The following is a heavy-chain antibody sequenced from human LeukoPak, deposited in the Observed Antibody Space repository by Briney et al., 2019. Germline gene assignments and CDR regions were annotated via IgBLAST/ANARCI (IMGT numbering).Heavy chain of an antibody. J-gene: IGHJ3*02. CDR2: ISGSGGST. D-gene: IGHD4-17*01. Sequence: GGSLRLSCAASGFTFSSYAMSWVRQAPGKGLEWVSAISGSGGSTYYADSVKGRFTISRDNSKNTLYLQMNSLRAEDTAVYYCAKVNAAGNLYGDYVGWFGAFDIWGQGTMVTVSS. CDR3: AKVNAAGNLYGDYVGWFGAFDI. CDR1: GFTFSSYA. V-gene: IGHV3-23*01.